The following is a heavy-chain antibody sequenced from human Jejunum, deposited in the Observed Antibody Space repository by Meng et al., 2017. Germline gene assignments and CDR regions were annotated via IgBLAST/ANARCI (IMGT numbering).Heavy chain of an antibody. Sequence: GESLKISCAASGFTFSSYTMSWVRQAPGKGLEWVSSIGGGGGSTDYAESVRGRFTISRDNSKNTLYLQMNSLRAEDTAIYYCAKVVYGDYVPLHADYWGQGTLVTVSS. D-gene: IGHD4-17*01. CDR3: AKVVYGDYVPLHADY. J-gene: IGHJ4*02. CDR1: GFTFSSYT. V-gene: IGHV3-23*01. CDR2: IGGGGGST.